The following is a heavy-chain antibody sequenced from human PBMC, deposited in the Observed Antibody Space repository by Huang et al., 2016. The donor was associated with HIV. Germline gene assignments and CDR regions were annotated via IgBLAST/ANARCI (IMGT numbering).Heavy chain of an antibody. CDR2: IRSKSNNYAA. CDR1: GFTFSDFA. D-gene: IGHD1-26*01. Sequence: CAASGFTFSDFAMHWVRQASGKGLEWVGHIRSKSNNYAAAYVASVRGRCTISRDDSKNTTFLQMNSLKVEDTAIYYCTREPRYYFDYWGRGTLVTVSS. V-gene: IGHV3-73*01. CDR3: TREPRYYFDY. J-gene: IGHJ4*02.